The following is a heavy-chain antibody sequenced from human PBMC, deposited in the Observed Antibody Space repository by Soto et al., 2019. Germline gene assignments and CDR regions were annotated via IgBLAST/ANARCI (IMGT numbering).Heavy chain of an antibody. D-gene: IGHD4-17*01. J-gene: IGHJ3*02. V-gene: IGHV3-9*01. CDR1: GFTFDDYA. CDR3: AKDYGDPYAFDI. Sequence: EVQLVESGGGLVQPGRSLRLSCAASGFTFDDYAMHWVRQAPGKGLEWVSGISWNSGSIGYADSVKGRFTISRDNAKNSLYLQMNSLRAEDTALYYCAKDYGDPYAFDIWGQGTMVTVSS. CDR2: ISWNSGSI.